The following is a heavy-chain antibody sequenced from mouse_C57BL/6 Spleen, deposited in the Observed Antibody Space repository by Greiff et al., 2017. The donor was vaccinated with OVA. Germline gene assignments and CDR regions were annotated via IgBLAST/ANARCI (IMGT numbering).Heavy chain of an antibody. CDR2: IYPGSGNT. J-gene: IGHJ4*01. CDR3: GRYTTVDYAMDY. V-gene: IGHV1-81*01. D-gene: IGHD1-1*01. CDR1: GYTFTSYG. Sequence: VQLQQSGAELARPGASVKLSCKASGYTFTSYGISWVKQRTGQGLEWIGEIYPGSGNTYYNEKFKGKATLTADKSSSTAYMELRSLTSEDSAVYFCGRYTTVDYAMDYWGQGTSVTVSS.